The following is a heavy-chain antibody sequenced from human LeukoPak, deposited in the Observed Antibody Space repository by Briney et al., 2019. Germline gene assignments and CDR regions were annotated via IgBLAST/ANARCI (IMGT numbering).Heavy chain of an antibody. CDR2: IRYDGSNK. D-gene: IGHD2-2*01. CDR3: AKGRPDIVVTPASEFDY. V-gene: IGHV3-30*02. Sequence: PGGSLRLSCAASGFTFSSYGMYWVRQAPGKGLEWVAFIRYDGSNKYYADSVKGRFTVSRDNSKNTLYLQMNSLRAEDTAVYYCAKGRPDIVVTPASEFDYWGQGTLVTVSS. J-gene: IGHJ4*02. CDR1: GFTFSSYG.